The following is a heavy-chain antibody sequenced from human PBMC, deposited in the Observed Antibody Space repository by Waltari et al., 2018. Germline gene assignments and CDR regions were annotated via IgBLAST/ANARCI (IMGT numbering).Heavy chain of an antibody. CDR2: IYTSGNT. V-gene: IGHV4-61*02. CDR3: ARDSTPYYDFWSGYDAFDI. Sequence: QVQLQESGPGLVKPSQTLSLTCTVSGGSVSSGNYYWSWIRQPAGKGLEWIGRIYTSGNTNYNPSLKSRVTISVDTSKNQFSLKLSSVTAADTAVYYCARDSTPYYDFWSGYDAFDIWGQGTMVTVSS. D-gene: IGHD3-3*01. J-gene: IGHJ3*02. CDR1: GGSVSSGNYY.